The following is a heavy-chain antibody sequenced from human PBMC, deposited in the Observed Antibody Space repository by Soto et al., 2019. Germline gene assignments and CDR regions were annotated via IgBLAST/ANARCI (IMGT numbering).Heavy chain of an antibody. CDR2: ISYSGST. D-gene: IGHD3-16*01. CDR1: GGSINGYY. V-gene: IGHV4-59*01. Sequence: QVQLQESGPGLVKPSETLSLTCTVSGGSINGYYWSWIRQPPGKGLEWIGYISYSGSTNYNPSLKSRVSTSVDTSKNQFSLKLSSVTGADTAVYYCASDWGGGTFDYWGQGTLVTVSS. J-gene: IGHJ4*02. CDR3: ASDWGGGTFDY.